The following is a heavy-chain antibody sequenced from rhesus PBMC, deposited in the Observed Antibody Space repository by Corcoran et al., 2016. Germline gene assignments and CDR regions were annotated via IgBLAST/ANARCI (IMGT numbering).Heavy chain of an antibody. CDR1: GFTVDDYA. CDR2: IIWSGGST. V-gene: IGHV3-201*01. D-gene: IGHD3-3*01. J-gene: IGHJ4*01. Sequence: EVQLVESGGGVVQPGGSLRLSCAASGFTVDDYAMHWVRQATGKGLDWVAGIIWSGGSTYYADSVNGQFTISRDNAKNSLYLQMGSLRAEDTALYYCAREVMGYNIWTGFDYWGQGVLVTVSS. CDR3: AREVMGYNIWTGFDY.